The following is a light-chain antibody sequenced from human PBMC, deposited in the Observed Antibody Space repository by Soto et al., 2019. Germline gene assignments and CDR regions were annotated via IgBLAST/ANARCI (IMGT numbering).Light chain of an antibody. J-gene: IGKJ1*01. CDR2: AAS. V-gene: IGKV3-20*01. CDR3: QHYNSYSEA. Sequence: IVMTQSPATLSVSPGERATLSCRASQSVSNSYLAWYQQKPGQAPRLIIFAASSRATGVPHRFSASGSGTDLTITISSLQPDDFETYYCQHYNSYSEAFGQGTKV. CDR1: QSVSNSY.